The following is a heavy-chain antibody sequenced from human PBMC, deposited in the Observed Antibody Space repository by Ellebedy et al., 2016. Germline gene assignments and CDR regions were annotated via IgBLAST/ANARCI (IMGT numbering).Heavy chain of an antibody. CDR1: GFTFSSSA. Sequence: GESLKISXAASGFTFSSSAMTWVRQAPGKGLEWVAVISYDESHKYYAESVKGRFTISRDNSKNTVSLQMNSLRPEDTAVYYCAGGELLSLFDYWGQGTLVTVSS. V-gene: IGHV3-30*03. CDR3: AGGELLSLFDY. CDR2: ISYDESHK. D-gene: IGHD3-10*01. J-gene: IGHJ4*02.